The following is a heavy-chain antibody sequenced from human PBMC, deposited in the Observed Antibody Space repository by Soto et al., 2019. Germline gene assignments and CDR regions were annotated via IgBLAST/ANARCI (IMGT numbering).Heavy chain of an antibody. J-gene: IGHJ6*02. CDR2: IYYSGSA. Sequence: QVQLQEAGPGLVKPSQTLSLTCTVSGGSISSDDYYWSWIRQPPGKGLEWIGYIYYSGSAYYTPSLQSRVSISIDTSKNQFALKLISVTATDTAVYFCARGAALNTYSNYYGMDVWGQGTTVTVSS. V-gene: IGHV4-30-4*01. D-gene: IGHD6-25*01. CDR1: GGSISSDDYY. CDR3: ARGAALNTYSNYYGMDV.